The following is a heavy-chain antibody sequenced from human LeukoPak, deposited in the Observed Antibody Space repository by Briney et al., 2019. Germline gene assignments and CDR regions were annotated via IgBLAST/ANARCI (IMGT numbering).Heavy chain of an antibody. J-gene: IGHJ4*02. Sequence: PSETLSLTCTVSGGSISSGDYYWSWIRQPPGKGLEWIGYISYSGSTYYNLSLKSRVTMSVDTSKNQFSLKLSSVTAADTAVYYCAREFAWEPLFNWGQGTLVTVSS. CDR1: GGSISSGDYY. V-gene: IGHV4-30-4*01. CDR2: ISYSGST. D-gene: IGHD1-26*01. CDR3: AREFAWEPLFN.